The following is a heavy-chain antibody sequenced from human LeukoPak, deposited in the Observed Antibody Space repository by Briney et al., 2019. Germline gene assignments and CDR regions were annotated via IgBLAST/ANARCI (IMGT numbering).Heavy chain of an antibody. Sequence: ASVKVSCKTSGYTFTTYYIHWVRQAPGQGIEWLGIINPSGGTTTYAQKFQGRVTMTRDTSTSTVYMELNTLRSEDTAVYYCARGSNYYYDVTADYPRYWGQGTLVTVSS. CDR2: INPSGGTT. CDR1: GYTFTTYY. D-gene: IGHD3-22*01. CDR3: ARGSNYYYDVTADYPRY. J-gene: IGHJ4*02. V-gene: IGHV1-46*01.